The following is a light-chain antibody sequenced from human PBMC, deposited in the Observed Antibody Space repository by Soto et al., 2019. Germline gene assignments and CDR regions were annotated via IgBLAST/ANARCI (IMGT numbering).Light chain of an antibody. J-gene: IGKJ4*02. CDR2: DSS. V-gene: IGKV3-15*01. CDR1: QGIGST. Sequence: EIVLTQSPAALSVSPGERVTLSCRASQGIGSTLAWYQQKPGQTPRLLIYDSSTRAIGIPARFSGSRSGTEFTLTINGLQSEDVAVYYCQRYNNWPLTFGGGPKVEI. CDR3: QRYNNWPLT.